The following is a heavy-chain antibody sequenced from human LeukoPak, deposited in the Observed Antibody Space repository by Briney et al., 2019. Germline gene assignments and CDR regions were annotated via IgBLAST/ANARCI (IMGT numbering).Heavy chain of an antibody. CDR1: GYTFTSYG. CDR3: ARERRGGGIAAYDAFDI. Sequence: ASVKVSCKASGYTFTSYGISWVRQAPGQGLEWMGWISAYNGNTNYAQKLQGGVTMTTDTSTSTAYMELRSLRSDDTAVYYCARERRGGGIAAYDAFDIWGQGTMVTVSS. J-gene: IGHJ3*02. D-gene: IGHD6-13*01. CDR2: ISAYNGNT. V-gene: IGHV1-18*01.